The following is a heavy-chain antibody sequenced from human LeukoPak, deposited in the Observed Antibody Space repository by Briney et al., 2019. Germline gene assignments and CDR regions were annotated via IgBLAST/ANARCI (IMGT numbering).Heavy chain of an antibody. CDR2: INPSGGST. CDR3: ARESYCGGDCYGPFDY. CDR1: GYTFTSYY. J-gene: IGHJ4*02. D-gene: IGHD2-21*02. V-gene: IGHV1-46*01. Sequence: GASVKVSCKASGYTFTSYYMRWVRQAPGQGLEWMGIINPSGGSTSYAQKFQGRVTMTRDTSTSTVYMELSSLRSEDTAVYYCARESYCGGDCYGPFDYWGQGTLVTVSS.